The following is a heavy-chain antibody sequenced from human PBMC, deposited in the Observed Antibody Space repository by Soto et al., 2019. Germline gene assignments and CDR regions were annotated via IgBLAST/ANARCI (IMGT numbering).Heavy chain of an antibody. J-gene: IGHJ4*02. V-gene: IGHV1-69*13. CDR3: ARAFDGDNMFDY. Sequence: GASVKVSCQASGGTFSSYAMSWVRPAPGQGLEWMGGIIPIFGTANYAQKFQGRVTITADESTSTAYMELSSLRSEDTAVYYCARAFDGDNMFDYCGQGTLVTVSS. D-gene: IGHD4-17*01. CDR2: IIPIFGTA. CDR1: GGTFSSYA.